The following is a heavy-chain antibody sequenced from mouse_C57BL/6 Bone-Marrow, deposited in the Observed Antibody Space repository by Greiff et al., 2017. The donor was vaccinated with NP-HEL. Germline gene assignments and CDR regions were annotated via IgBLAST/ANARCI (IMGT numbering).Heavy chain of an antibody. Sequence: QVQLQQPGAELVRPGTSVKLSCKASGYTFTSYWMHWVKQRPGQGLEWIGVIDPSDSYTNYNQKFKGKATLTVDTSSSTAYMQLSSLTSEDSAVYRCARYDYGSYWYFDVWGTGTTVTVSS. CDR2: IDPSDSYT. J-gene: IGHJ1*03. V-gene: IGHV1-59*01. CDR3: ARYDYGSYWYFDV. CDR1: GYTFTSYW. D-gene: IGHD1-1*01.